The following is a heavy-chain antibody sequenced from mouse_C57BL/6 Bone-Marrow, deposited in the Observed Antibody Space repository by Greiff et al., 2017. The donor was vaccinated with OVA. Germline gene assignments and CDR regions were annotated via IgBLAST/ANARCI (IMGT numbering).Heavy chain of an antibody. Sequence: EVQRVESGPGLVKPSQSLSLTCSVTGYSITSGYYWNWIRQFPGNKLEWRGYIRYDGSNNYNPSLKNRISITLDTSKNQCFLKLISVTTEDTATYYCARYVTFYAMDYWCQGTSVTVSS. CDR3: ARYVTFYAMDY. CDR1: GYSITSGYY. CDR2: IRYDGSN. V-gene: IGHV3-6*01. D-gene: IGHD2-12*01. J-gene: IGHJ4*01.